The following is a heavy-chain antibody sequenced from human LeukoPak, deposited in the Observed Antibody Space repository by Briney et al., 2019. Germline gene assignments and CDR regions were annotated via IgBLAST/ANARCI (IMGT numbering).Heavy chain of an antibody. V-gene: IGHV3-74*01. Sequence: PGGSLRLSCAASGFTFSSYWMHWVRQAPGKGLVWVSRINSDGSSTSYADSVKGRFTISRDNAKNTLYLQMNSLRAEDTAVYYCARVLRDYDSSGYPTKGFDIWGQGTMVTVSS. CDR1: GFTFSSYW. J-gene: IGHJ3*02. CDR3: ARVLRDYDSSGYPTKGFDI. CDR2: INSDGSST. D-gene: IGHD3-22*01.